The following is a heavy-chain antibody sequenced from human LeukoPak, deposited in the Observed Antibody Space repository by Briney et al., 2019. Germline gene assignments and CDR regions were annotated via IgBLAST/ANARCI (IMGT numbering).Heavy chain of an antibody. J-gene: IGHJ4*02. Sequence: SETLSLTCTVSGVSISSSTYYWGWIRQPPGKGLEWIGSMYYSGNTYYNPSLKSRVTISVDTSKNQFSLKLSSVTAADTAVYYCARRGGDNGIYFDYWGQGTLVTVSS. V-gene: IGHV4-39*01. D-gene: IGHD1-26*01. CDR2: MYYSGNT. CDR1: GVSISSSTYY. CDR3: ARRGGDNGIYFDY.